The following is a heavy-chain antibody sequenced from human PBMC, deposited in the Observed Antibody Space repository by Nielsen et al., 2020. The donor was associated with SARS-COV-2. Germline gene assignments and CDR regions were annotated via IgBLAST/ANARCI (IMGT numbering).Heavy chain of an antibody. CDR3: ARDLGNYYDSDGYYYNYGMDV. Sequence: SETLSLTCTVSGGSISSGSYYWSWIRQPAGKGLEWIGRIYTSGSTNYNPSLKSRVTISVDASRKYFSLELSSVTAADTAVYYCARDLGNYYDSDGYYYNYGMDVWGQGTTVTVSS. J-gene: IGHJ6*02. CDR2: IYTSGST. D-gene: IGHD3-22*01. CDR1: GGSISSGSYY. V-gene: IGHV4-61*02.